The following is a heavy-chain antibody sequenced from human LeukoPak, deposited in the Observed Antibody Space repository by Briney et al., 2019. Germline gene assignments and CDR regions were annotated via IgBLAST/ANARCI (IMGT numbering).Heavy chain of an antibody. CDR3: ARDSADCSGDGCYSAEYFQH. D-gene: IGHD2-15*01. Sequence: ASVKVSCKASGYTLNNYGISWVRQAPGQGLEWMGRINAYNGNTNYAREVQDRVTMTTDTSTSTAYMEFKSLTSDGTAVYYCARDSADCSGDGCYSAEYFQHWGQGTLVTVSS. CDR2: INAYNGNT. CDR1: GYTLNNYG. V-gene: IGHV1-18*01. J-gene: IGHJ1*01.